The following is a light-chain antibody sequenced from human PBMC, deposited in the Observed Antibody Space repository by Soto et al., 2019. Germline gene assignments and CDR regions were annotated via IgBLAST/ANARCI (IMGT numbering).Light chain of an antibody. CDR2: QDS. CDR1: KLGDKY. J-gene: IGLJ2*01. Sequence: SYELTQSPSVSVSPGQTASITCSGDKLGDKYACWYQQKPGQSPVLVIYQDSKRPSGIPERFSGSNSGNTATLTISGTQAMDEADYYCQAWDSRRVVFGGGTKLTVL. V-gene: IGLV3-1*01. CDR3: QAWDSRRVV.